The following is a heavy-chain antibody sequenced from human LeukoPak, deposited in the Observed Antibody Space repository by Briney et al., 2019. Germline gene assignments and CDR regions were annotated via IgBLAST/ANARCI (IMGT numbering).Heavy chain of an antibody. Sequence: GGSLRLSCAASGFSFSSYGMTWVRQAPGKGLDWVSSISGGGGSTNSADSVKGRFTISRDNSKNTLYLQMNSLRAEDTAVYYCARELVRYYYDSSGYYFSKRFDYWGQGTLVTVSS. D-gene: IGHD3-22*01. CDR3: ARELVRYYYDSSGYYFSKRFDY. CDR2: ISGGGGST. V-gene: IGHV3-23*01. J-gene: IGHJ4*02. CDR1: GFSFSSYG.